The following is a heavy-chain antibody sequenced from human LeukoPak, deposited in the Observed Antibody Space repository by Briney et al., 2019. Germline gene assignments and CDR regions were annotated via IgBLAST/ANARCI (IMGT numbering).Heavy chain of an antibody. J-gene: IGHJ4*02. CDR2: IAVVGGNT. Sequence: GGSLRLSCAAPGFTFSNYGMAWVRQAPGKGLEWVSTIAVVGGNTHYADSVEGRFTISRQDSNNALHLQLNSLRAEDTAIYYCARDCCSGGGPLDIWGQGTLVTVSS. CDR1: GFTFSNYG. D-gene: IGHD2-15*01. CDR3: ARDCCSGGGPLDI. V-gene: IGHV3-23*01.